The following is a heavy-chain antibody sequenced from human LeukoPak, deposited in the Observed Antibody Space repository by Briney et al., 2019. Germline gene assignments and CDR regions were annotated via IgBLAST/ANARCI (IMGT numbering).Heavy chain of an antibody. CDR3: AKDRLSYYDFWSGYPYYLYY. D-gene: IGHD3-3*01. CDR2: ISGSGGST. V-gene: IGHV3-23*01. J-gene: IGHJ4*02. Sequence: GGSLRLSCAASGFTFSSYAMSWVRQAPGKGLEWVSAISGSGGSTYYADSVKGRFTISRDNSKNTLYLQMNSLRAEDTAVYYCAKDRLSYYDFWSGYPYYLYYWGQGTLVTVSS. CDR1: GFTFSSYA.